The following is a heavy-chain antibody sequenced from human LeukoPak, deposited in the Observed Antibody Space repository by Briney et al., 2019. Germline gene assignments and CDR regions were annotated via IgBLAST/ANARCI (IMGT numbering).Heavy chain of an antibody. D-gene: IGHD6-13*01. CDR3: ARDGYSRPYYFDY. CDR2: IYYSGST. J-gene: IGHJ4*02. V-gene: IGHV4-39*02. CDR1: GGSISSSSYY. Sequence: SETLSFTCTVSGGSISSSSYYWGWIRQPPGKGLEWIGSIYYSGSTYYNPSLKSRVTISVDTSKNQLSLKLSSVTAADTAVYYCARDGYSRPYYFDYWGQGTLVTVSS.